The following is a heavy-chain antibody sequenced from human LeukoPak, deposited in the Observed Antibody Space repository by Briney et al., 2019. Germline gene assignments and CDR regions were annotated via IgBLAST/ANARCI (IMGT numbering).Heavy chain of an antibody. CDR2: IWYDGSNK. CDR1: GFTFSSYG. V-gene: IGHV3-33*01. D-gene: IGHD3-3*01. CDR3: AREARYYDFWSGYSDYYYYYYMDV. Sequence: GGSLRLSCAASGFTFSSYGMHWVRQAPGKGLEWVAVIWYDGSNKYYADSVKGRFTISRDNSKNTLYLQMNSLRAEDTAVYYCAREARYYDFWSGYSDYYYYYYMDVWGKGTTVTVSS. J-gene: IGHJ6*03.